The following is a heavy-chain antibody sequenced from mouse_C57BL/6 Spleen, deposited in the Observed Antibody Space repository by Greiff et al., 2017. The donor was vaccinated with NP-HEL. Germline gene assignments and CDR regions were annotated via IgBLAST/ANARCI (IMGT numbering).Heavy chain of an antibody. V-gene: IGHV1-61*01. CDR2: IYPSDSET. CDR1: GYTFTSYW. Sequence: QVQLKQPGAELVRPGSSVKLSCKASGYTFTSYWMDWVKQRPGQGLEWIGNIYPSDSETHYNQKFKDKATLTVDKSSSTAYMQLSSLTSEDSAVYYCAREGDDFYFDYWGQGTTLTVSS. D-gene: IGHD2-4*01. J-gene: IGHJ2*01. CDR3: AREGDDFYFDY.